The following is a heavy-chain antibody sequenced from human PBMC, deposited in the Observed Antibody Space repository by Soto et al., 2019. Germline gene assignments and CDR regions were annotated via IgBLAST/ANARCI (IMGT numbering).Heavy chain of an antibody. CDR2: VIPVLTTT. D-gene: IGHD2-21*02. V-gene: IGHV1-69*08. CDR1: GDTFSSYI. Sequence: QVQLVQSGAEVKKPGSSVRVSCRSSGDTFSSYIVNWLRLAPGRGLEWMGRVIPVLTTTDYAQNFRGRVTISADRSTNTVYLDLSSLRSDAPAVYYCARRRYCGYDCYHKHYYGMDVWGQGSLVTVAS. CDR3: ARRRYCGYDCYHKHYYGMDV. J-gene: IGHJ6*02.